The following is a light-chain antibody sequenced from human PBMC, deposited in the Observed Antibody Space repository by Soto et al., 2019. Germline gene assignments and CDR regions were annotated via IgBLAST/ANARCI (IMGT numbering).Light chain of an antibody. CDR2: WAS. CDR1: QSVFYSPYSKNY. J-gene: IGKJ1*01. V-gene: IGKV4-1*01. CDR3: QQYYTLPWT. Sequence: EIVLAQSPDSLAVSLGERAAINCKSSQSVFYSPYSKNYLAWFQQKPGQPPQLLIYWASTRESGVPDRFSGSGSGTDFTLTICSLQPADVAFYYCQQYYTLPWTFGQGTKVEIK.